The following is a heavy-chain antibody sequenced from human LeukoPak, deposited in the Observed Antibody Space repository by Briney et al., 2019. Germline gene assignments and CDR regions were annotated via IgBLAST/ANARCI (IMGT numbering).Heavy chain of an antibody. CDR2: FDPEDGET. J-gene: IGHJ4*02. CDR3: ATDSGYYDSSGYSDY. CDR1: GYTLTELS. D-gene: IGHD3-22*01. Sequence: ASVKVSCKVSGYTLTELSMHWVRQAPGKGLEWMGGFDPEDGETIYAQKFQGRVTMTEVTSTDTAYMELSSLRSEDTAVYYCATDSGYYDSSGYSDYWGQGTLVTVSS. V-gene: IGHV1-24*01.